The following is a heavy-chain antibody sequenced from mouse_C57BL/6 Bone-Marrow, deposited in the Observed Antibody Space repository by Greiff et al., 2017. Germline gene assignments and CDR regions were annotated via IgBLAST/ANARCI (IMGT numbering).Heavy chain of an antibody. CDR3: TRFITTVVDGAWFAY. J-gene: IGHJ3*01. CDR2: IYPGTSDT. CDR1: GYTFTSYW. D-gene: IGHD1-1*01. Sequence: EVTLVESGPVLARPGASVKMSCKTSGYTFTSYWMHWVKQRPGQGLEWIGAIYPGTSDTSYNQKFKGKATLTAVTSASTAYMELSSLTNEDSAVYYCTRFITTVVDGAWFAYWGQGTLVTVSA. V-gene: IGHV1-5*01.